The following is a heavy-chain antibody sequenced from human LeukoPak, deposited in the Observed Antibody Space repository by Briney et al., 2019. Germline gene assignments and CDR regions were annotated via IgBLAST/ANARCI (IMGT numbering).Heavy chain of an antibody. CDR2: IYYSRST. CDR3: ARVARVRWFDP. J-gene: IGHJ5*02. V-gene: IGHV4-59*01. Sequence: KTSETLSLTCTVSGGSISSYYWSWIRQPPGKGLEWIGYIYYSRSTNYNPSLKSRVTISVDTSKNQFSLKLSSVTAADTAVYYCARVARVRWFDPWGQGTLVTVSS. CDR1: GGSISSYY. D-gene: IGHD6-6*01.